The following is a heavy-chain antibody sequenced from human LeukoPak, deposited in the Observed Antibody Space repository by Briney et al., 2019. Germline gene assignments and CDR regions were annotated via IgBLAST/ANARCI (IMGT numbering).Heavy chain of an antibody. J-gene: IGHJ4*02. CDR3: AREHNIYDSSGPVDY. Sequence: GRSLRLSCAASGFTFSTYAVHWVRQAPGKGLEWVAVISYDGSKRYYADSVKGRFTISRDNAKNSLYLQMNSLRAEDTAVYYCAREHNIYDSSGPVDYWGQGTLVTVSS. V-gene: IGHV3-30-3*01. CDR1: GFTFSTYA. CDR2: ISYDGSKR. D-gene: IGHD3-22*01.